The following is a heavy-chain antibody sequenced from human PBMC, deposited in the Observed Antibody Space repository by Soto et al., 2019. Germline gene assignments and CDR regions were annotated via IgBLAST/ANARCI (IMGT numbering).Heavy chain of an antibody. J-gene: IGHJ6*02. D-gene: IGHD1-1*01. CDR2: ISGSGGSI. CDR3: VKGYWKGDV. CDR1: GFTFSTYA. V-gene: IGHV3-23*01. Sequence: EVQLLESGGGLVQPGGSLRLSCAASGFTFSTYAMNWVRQAPGNGLEWVSAISGSGGSIHYADSVKGRFTISRDNSKNTRYLQRNSLRDEDSAVYHCVKGYWKGDVWGQGTTVTVSS.